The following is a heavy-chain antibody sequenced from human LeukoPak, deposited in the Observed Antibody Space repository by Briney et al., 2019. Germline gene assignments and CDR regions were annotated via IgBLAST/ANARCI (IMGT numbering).Heavy chain of an antibody. CDR1: GYTFTGYY. CDR3: AREGRRYFDWLLSNWFDP. D-gene: IGHD3-9*01. CDR2: INPNSGGT. J-gene: IGHJ5*02. Sequence: GASVKVSCKASGYTFTGYYMHWVRQAPGQGLEWMGRINPNSGGTNYAQKFQGRVTMTRYTSISTAYMELSRLRSDDTAVYYCAREGRRYFDWLLSNWFDPWGQGTLVTVSS. V-gene: IGHV1-2*06.